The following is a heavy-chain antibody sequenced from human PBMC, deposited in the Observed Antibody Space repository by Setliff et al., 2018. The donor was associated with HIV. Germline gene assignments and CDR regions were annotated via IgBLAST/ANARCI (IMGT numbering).Heavy chain of an antibody. D-gene: IGHD2-15*01. J-gene: IGHJ4*02. V-gene: IGHV4-34*01. CDR2: IDHRGET. CDR3: ARRRVVARVFDY. Sequence: SETLSLTCAVYGESFNNYYWSWIRQPPVKGLEWIGEIDHRGETNYNPSLKSRVILSVDTSKNQFSLSLSSLTAADTALYYCARRRVVARVFDYWGQGTLVTVSS. CDR1: GESFNNYY.